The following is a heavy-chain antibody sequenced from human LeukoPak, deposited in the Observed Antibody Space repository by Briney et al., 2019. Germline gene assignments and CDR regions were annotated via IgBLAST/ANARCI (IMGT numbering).Heavy chain of an antibody. D-gene: IGHD2-2*01. Sequence: GGSLRLSCAASGFTFSSYSMNWVRQAPGKGLEWVSSISSSSSYIYYADSVKGRFTISRDNAKNSLYLQMNSLRAEDTAVYYCATSSYCSSTSCYQRYYYYYGMDVWGQGTTVTVSS. J-gene: IGHJ6*02. V-gene: IGHV3-21*01. CDR3: ATSSYCSSTSCYQRYYYYYGMDV. CDR1: GFTFSSYS. CDR2: ISSSSSYI.